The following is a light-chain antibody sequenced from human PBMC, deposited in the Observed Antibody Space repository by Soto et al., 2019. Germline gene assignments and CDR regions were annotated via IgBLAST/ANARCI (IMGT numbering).Light chain of an antibody. V-gene: IGKV3-20*01. CDR2: GAS. Sequence: EIVLTQSPGTLCLSPGERATLSCRASQSVSSSYLAWYQQKPGQAPRLLIYGASSRATGIPDRFSGSGSGTDFTLTISRLEPEDFAVYYCQQYGSPVTFGQGTKLEIK. J-gene: IGKJ2*01. CDR1: QSVSSSY. CDR3: QQYGSPVT.